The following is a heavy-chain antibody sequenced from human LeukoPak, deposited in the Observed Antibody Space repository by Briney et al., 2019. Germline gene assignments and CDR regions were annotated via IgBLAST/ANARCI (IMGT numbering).Heavy chain of an antibody. CDR3: ARHNYYQFDY. V-gene: IGHV3-7*01. Sequence: AGGSLRLSCTAPGFIFSDFSITWVRQAPGKGLEWVANIKHDASEKYYAESMRGRVTISRDNAKNSLYLQIDSLTTEDTAIYFCARHNYYQFDYWGQGTLVTASS. CDR1: GFIFSDFS. J-gene: IGHJ4*02. D-gene: IGHD1-1*01. CDR2: IKHDASEK.